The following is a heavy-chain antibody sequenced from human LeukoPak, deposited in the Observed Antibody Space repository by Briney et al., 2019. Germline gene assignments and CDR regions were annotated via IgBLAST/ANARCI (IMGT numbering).Heavy chain of an antibody. CDR1: GFRFSSYG. V-gene: IGHV3-30*02. Sequence: PGGSLRLSCAASGFRFSSYGMNWVRQAPGNGLEWVSFIQNDGTKKFYADFVKGRFTISRENSVNTLYLQMDSLRPEDTAVYYCAKDAATDGWFDPWGQGTLATVSS. J-gene: IGHJ5*02. D-gene: IGHD6-25*01. CDR3: AKDAATDGWFDP. CDR2: IQNDGTKK.